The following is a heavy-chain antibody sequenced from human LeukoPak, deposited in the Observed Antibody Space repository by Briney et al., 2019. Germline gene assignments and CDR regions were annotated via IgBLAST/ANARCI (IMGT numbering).Heavy chain of an antibody. CDR3: ARERTGIADN. Sequence: PSETLSLTCTVSGGSISSYYWSWIRQPPGKGLERIGYIYYSGSTNYNPSLKSRVTISVDTSKNQFSLKLSSVTAADTAVYYCARERTGIADNWGQGTLVTVSS. CDR2: IYYSGST. J-gene: IGHJ4*02. V-gene: IGHV4-59*01. D-gene: IGHD6-13*01. CDR1: GGSISSYY.